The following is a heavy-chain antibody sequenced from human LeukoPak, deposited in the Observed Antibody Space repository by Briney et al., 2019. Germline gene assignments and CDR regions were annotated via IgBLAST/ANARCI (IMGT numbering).Heavy chain of an antibody. D-gene: IGHD3-22*01. CDR2: IYYSGST. CDR3: ARVYDSSGYYPFFDY. CDR1: GGSISSYY. Sequence: SETLSLTCTVSGGSISSYYWSWIRQPPGKGLEWIGYIYYSGSTNYNPSLKSRVTISVDTSKNQFSLKLSSVTAADTAVYYCARVYDSSGYYPFFDYWGQGTLVTVSS. V-gene: IGHV4-59*08. J-gene: IGHJ4*02.